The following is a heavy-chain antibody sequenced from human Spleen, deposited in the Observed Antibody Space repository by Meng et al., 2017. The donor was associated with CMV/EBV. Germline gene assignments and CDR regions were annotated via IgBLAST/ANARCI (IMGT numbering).Heavy chain of an antibody. Sequence: GSLRLSCSVSGYSISSGYYWGWIRQPPGKGLEWIGNIYHSGDTDYNPSLKSRITISRDNAKSTVYLQMNSLRAEDTAVYYCARDRLKTVGFDYWGQGTLVTVSS. CDR1: GYSISSGYY. CDR2: IYHSGDT. D-gene: IGHD1-26*01. CDR3: ARDRLKTVGFDY. V-gene: IGHV4-38-2*02. J-gene: IGHJ4*02.